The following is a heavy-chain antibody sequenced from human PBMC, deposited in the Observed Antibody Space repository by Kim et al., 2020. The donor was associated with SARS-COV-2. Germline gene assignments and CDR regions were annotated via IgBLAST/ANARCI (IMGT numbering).Heavy chain of an antibody. D-gene: IGHD3-16*01. CDR3: PGGGVPDY. CDR2: GGSE. J-gene: IGHJ4*02. V-gene: IGHV3-23*01. Sequence: GGSEYYADSLEGRLTISRDTSKGTLYLQMNRLRAEGTAVYYCPGGGVPDYGGQGTLVTVSS.